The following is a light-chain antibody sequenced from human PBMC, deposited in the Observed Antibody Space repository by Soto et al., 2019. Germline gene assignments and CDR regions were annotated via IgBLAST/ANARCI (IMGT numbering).Light chain of an antibody. J-gene: IGKJ3*01. CDR3: QQYGSSPFT. Sequence: EIVLTQSPGTLSLSPGERATLSCRASQSVSSSYLAWYQQKPGQAPRLLIYGASIGATGIPDRFSGSGSGTDFTLTISRLEPEDFAVYFCQQYGSSPFTFGPGTKVDVK. V-gene: IGKV3-20*01. CDR1: QSVSSSY. CDR2: GAS.